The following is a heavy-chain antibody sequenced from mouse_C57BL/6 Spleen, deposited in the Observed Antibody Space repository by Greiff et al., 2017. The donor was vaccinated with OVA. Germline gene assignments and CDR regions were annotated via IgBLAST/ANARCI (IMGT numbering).Heavy chain of an antibody. CDR2: ISYDGSN. CDR1: GYSITSGYY. V-gene: IGHV3-6*01. J-gene: IGHJ1*03. CDR3: ARGGLRRYFDV. D-gene: IGHD2-4*01. Sequence: ESGPGLVKPSQSLSLTCSVTGYSITSGYYWNWIRQFPGNKLEWMGYISYDGSNNYNPSLKNRISITRDTSKNQFFLKLNSVTTEYTATYYCARGGLRRYFDVWGTGTTVTVSS.